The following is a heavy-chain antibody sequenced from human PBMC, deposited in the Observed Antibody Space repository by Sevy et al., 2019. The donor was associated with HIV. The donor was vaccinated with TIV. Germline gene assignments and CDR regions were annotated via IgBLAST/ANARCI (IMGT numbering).Heavy chain of an antibody. Sequence: GGSLRLSCAVSGFIVSSNYMTWVRQVPGKGLEWVSVIYSGGNTFYADSVRGRFTISRDNSKNTLYLQMNSLRAEDTAVYYCARGMILEGSWYGMDVWGQGTTVTVSS. V-gene: IGHV3-53*01. J-gene: IGHJ6*02. D-gene: IGHD3-3*01. CDR2: IYSGGNT. CDR1: GFIVSSNY. CDR3: ARGMILEGSWYGMDV.